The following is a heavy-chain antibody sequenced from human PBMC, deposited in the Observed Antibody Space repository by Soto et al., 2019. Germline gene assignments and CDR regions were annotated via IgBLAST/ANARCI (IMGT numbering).Heavy chain of an antibody. V-gene: IGHV4-59*02. J-gene: IGHJ4*02. Sequence: SETLSLTCSFSGDSVTNHYWTWIRQPPGKGLEWIGYMYYNGITNYNPSLKSRVTMSVDTSKNQISLKLSSVTAADTAVYYCTRANWYSEYWGQGTLVTVSS. CDR3: TRANWYSEY. CDR2: MYYNGIT. D-gene: IGHD7-27*01. CDR1: GDSVTNHY.